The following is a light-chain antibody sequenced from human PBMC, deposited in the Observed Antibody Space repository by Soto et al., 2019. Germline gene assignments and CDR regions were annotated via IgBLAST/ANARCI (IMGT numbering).Light chain of an antibody. Sequence: DIQMTQSPSTLSASVGDRVTITCRASQRISSWLAWYQQKPGKAPKLLIYKASSLESGVPSRFRGSGSGTEFTLTISSLQPDDFATYYCQQYNSYSGTFGQGTKVEIK. CDR1: QRISSW. V-gene: IGKV1-5*03. CDR2: KAS. CDR3: QQYNSYSGT. J-gene: IGKJ1*01.